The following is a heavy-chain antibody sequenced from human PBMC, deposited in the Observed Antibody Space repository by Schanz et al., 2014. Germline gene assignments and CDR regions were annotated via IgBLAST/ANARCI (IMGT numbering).Heavy chain of an antibody. Sequence: VQLVQSGDEVKKPGASVKVSCKTSGYTFSDYGITWVRQAPGQGLEWMGWINGYNGHTLYAQKFQGRVTMTTDTSTSTSYMELTSLRSDDTAVYYCARGGYSSGWYDRDIAHFDYWGQGTLVTVSS. CDR3: ARGGYSSGWYDRDIAHFDY. J-gene: IGHJ4*02. D-gene: IGHD6-19*01. CDR1: GYTFSDYG. CDR2: INGYNGHT. V-gene: IGHV1-18*01.